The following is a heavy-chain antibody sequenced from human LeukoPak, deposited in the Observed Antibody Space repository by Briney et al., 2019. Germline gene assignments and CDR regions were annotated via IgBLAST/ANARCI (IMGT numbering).Heavy chain of an antibody. V-gene: IGHV4-59*08. CDR2: VSHSGGA. J-gene: IGHJ6*02. Sequence: SETLSLTCSVSVGSISIYNCAWIRQPPGKGLEWIAYVSHSGGATYNPSLKSRVTISLDTSKNQFSLKLRSVTAADTAVYYCATGDPRGMDVWGQGTTVTVSS. CDR3: ATGDPRGMDV. CDR1: VGSISIYN. D-gene: IGHD2-21*01.